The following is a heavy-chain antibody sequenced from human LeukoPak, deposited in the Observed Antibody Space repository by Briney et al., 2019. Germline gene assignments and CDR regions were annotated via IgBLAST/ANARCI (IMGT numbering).Heavy chain of an antibody. CDR2: SSGSGNGA. CDR3: AKEGSTLFYFDN. J-gene: IGHJ4*02. V-gene: IGHV3-23*01. Sequence: GGSLRLSCTGYGLTFNSYAMSWVRQAPGKGLEWVSVSSGSGNGAYYADSVKGRFTVSRDNSKNTLYLQMNSLRVEDTAHYYCAKEGSTLFYFDNWGQGTLVTVSS. CDR1: GLTFNSYA.